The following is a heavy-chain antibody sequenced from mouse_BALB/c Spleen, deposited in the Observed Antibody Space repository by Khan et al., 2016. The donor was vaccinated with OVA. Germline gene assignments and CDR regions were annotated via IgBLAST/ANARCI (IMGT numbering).Heavy chain of an antibody. V-gene: IGHV1-4*01. CDR3: ARSACYGRSSDFDY. J-gene: IGHJ2*01. Sequence: QVQLQQSGAELARPGASVRMSCKTSGYSFTSYTMHWVKQRPGQALEWIGYIDPSSGHTNYNQRFKDKATLTADKSSSTAYLQLSSLTSEDSAVHDCARSACYGRSSDFDYWGPGTTLTVSS. CDR1: GYSFTSYT. D-gene: IGHD1-1*01. CDR2: IDPSSGHT.